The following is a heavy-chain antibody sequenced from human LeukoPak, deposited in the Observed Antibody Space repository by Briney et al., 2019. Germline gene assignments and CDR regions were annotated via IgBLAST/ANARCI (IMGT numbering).Heavy chain of an antibody. J-gene: IGHJ2*01. D-gene: IGHD3-9*01. Sequence: VASVKVSCKASGGTFSSYAISWVRQAPGQGLEWMGRIIPILGIANYAQKFQGRVTITADKSTSTAYMELSSLRSEDTAVYYCARGEGDILTGYRLVWYFDLWGRGTLVTVSS. CDR1: GGTFSSYA. V-gene: IGHV1-69*04. CDR3: ARGEGDILTGYRLVWYFDL. CDR2: IIPILGIA.